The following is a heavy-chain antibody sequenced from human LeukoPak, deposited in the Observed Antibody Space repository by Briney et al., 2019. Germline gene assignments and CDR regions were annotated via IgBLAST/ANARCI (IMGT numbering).Heavy chain of an antibody. Sequence: SETLSLTCTVSGGSISSYYWSWIRQPPGKGLEWIGYIYYSGTTNYNPSLRSRVTISVDTSKNQFSLKLSSVTAADTAIYYCARDRGTDGFDCWGQGTLVTVSS. V-gene: IGHV4-59*01. CDR2: IYYSGTT. D-gene: IGHD2-8*02. J-gene: IGHJ4*02. CDR3: ARDRGTDGFDC. CDR1: GGSISSYY.